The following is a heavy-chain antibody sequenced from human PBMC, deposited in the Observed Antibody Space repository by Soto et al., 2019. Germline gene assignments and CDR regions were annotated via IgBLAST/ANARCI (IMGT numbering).Heavy chain of an antibody. CDR3: ARGWGIVVVPAARPGWFDP. J-gene: IGHJ5*02. CDR1: GGSISSGGYY. V-gene: IGHV4-31*03. CDR2: IYYSGST. Sequence: QVQLQESGPGLVKPSQTLSLTCTVSGGSISSGGYYWSWIRQHPGKGLEWLGYIYYSGSTYYNPSLKSRVTISVDTAKNQFSLKLSSVTAADTAVYYCARGWGIVVVPAARPGWFDPWGQGTLVTVSS. D-gene: IGHD2-2*01.